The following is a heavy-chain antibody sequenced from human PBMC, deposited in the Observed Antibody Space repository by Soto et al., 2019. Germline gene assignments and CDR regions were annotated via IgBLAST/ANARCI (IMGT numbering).Heavy chain of an antibody. D-gene: IGHD3-10*01. CDR1: GFTVSTNY. V-gene: IGHV3-53*01. Sequence: GGSLRLSCEAFGFTVSTNYMSWVRQTPGKGLEWVSVFYGGGSTFYADSVKGRFTISRDNSRNTLYLQMRSLRAEDTAVYYCARGFPSMTYYGEYYFDYWGQGTLVTVSS. J-gene: IGHJ4*02. CDR3: ARGFPSMTYYGEYYFDY. CDR2: FYGGGST.